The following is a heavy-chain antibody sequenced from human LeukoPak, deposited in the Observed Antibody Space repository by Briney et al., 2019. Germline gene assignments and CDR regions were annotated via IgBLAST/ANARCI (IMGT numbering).Heavy chain of an antibody. CDR3: ARGPSGYANGFDY. D-gene: IGHD5-12*01. CDR1: GCIFTGYY. Sequence: ASVKVSCKAPGCIFTGYYVHWVRQAPGQGLECMGRINPITGSTNHVQKFQGRVTMTTNTAISEAYMELTGLRSDDTAVYYCARGPSGYANGFDYWGQGTLVTVSS. V-gene: IGHV1-2*06. CDR2: INPITGST. J-gene: IGHJ4*02.